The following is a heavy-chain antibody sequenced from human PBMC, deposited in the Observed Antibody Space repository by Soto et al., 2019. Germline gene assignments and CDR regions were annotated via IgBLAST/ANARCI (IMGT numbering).Heavy chain of an antibody. D-gene: IGHD5-12*01. CDR3: ARNKIDMATIYADY. J-gene: IGHJ4*02. Sequence: SETLSLTCTVSGGSISSGDYYWSWIRQPPGKGLEWIGYIYYSGNTYYNPSLKSRVTVSVDTSKNQFSLKLSSVTAADTAVYFCARNKIDMATIYADYWGQGTLVTVS. CDR1: GGSISSGDYY. V-gene: IGHV4-30-4*01. CDR2: IYYSGNT.